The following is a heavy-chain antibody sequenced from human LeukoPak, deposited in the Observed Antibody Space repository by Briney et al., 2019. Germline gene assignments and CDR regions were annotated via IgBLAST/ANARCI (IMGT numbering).Heavy chain of an antibody. CDR3: ASSRTFSSGYRQNWFDP. CDR1: GGSISSYY. Sequence: SETLSLTCTVSGGSISSYYWSWIRQPPGKGLEWIGYIYYSGSTNYNPSLKSRVTISVDTSKNQFSLKLSSVTAADTAVCYCASSRTFSSGYRQNWFDPWGQGTLVTVSS. D-gene: IGHD3-22*01. J-gene: IGHJ5*02. CDR2: IYYSGST. V-gene: IGHV4-59*01.